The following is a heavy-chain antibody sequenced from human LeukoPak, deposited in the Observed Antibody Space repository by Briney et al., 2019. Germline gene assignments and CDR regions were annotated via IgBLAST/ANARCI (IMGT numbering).Heavy chain of an antibody. CDR2: IYTSGST. CDR3: ARDSSGWYDY. D-gene: IGHD6-19*01. CDR1: VDSISSYY. J-gene: IGHJ4*02. V-gene: IGHV4-4*07. Sequence: SETLSLTCTVSVDSISSYYGSWIRRPAGKGREWIGRIYTSGSTNYNPSLKSRVTMSVDTSKNQFSLKLSSVTAADTAVYYCARDSSGWYDYWGQGTLVTVSS.